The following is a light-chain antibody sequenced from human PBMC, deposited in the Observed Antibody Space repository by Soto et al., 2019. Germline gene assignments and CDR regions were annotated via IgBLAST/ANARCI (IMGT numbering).Light chain of an antibody. J-gene: IGLJ1*01. CDR3: STWDDTLDAYV. V-gene: IGLV1-44*01. Sequence: QSVLPQPPSASAPPGQRVTISCSGGSSNIGDNPVNWYQHLPGAAPTLLIYNNNQRPSGVPDRFSGSKSGASASLAISGLRSEDEADYYCSTWDDTLDAYVFGTGTKIT. CDR2: NNN. CDR1: SSNIGDNP.